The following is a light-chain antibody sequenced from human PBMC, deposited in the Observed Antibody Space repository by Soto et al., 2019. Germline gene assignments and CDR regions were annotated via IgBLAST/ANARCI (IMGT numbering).Light chain of an antibody. CDR1: QGISSA. V-gene: IGKV1D-13*01. J-gene: IGKJ4*01. CDR3: QQFNNYPLT. CDR2: EAS. Sequence: IQMTQSPSSLSASVGDRVTITCRASQGISSALAWYQQKPGKAPKLLIYEASILQSGVPSRFSGSRSGTEFTLTISSPQPEDFATYYCQQFNNYPLTFGGGTKVDIK.